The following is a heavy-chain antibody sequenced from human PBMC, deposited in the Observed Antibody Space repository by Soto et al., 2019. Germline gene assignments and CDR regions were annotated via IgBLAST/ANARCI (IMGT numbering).Heavy chain of an antibody. CDR1: GFTFSNFG. CDR2: ISNDENIK. D-gene: IGHD6-6*01. J-gene: IGHJ4*02. Sequence: GGSLRLSCVASGFTFSNFGMHWVRQAPGKGLEWVAVISNDENIKQYADSVRGRFAISRDSSNNTLYLQMTSLRAEDTAIYYCARGLPSVLDYWGQGTLVTVSS. V-gene: IGHV3-33*01. CDR3: ARGLPSVLDY.